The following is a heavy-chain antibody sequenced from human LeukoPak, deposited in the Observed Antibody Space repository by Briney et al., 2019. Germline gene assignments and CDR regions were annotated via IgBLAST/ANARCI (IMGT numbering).Heavy chain of an antibody. CDR2: INHSGST. J-gene: IGHJ4*02. CDR1: GGSFSGYY. V-gene: IGHV4-34*01. CDR3: ARGRYSLAY. Sequence: SETLSLTCAVYGGSFSGYYWSWIRQPPGKGLEWIGEINHSGSTNYNPSLKSRVTISVDTSKNQFSLKLSSVTAADTAVYYCARGRYSLAYRGQGTLVTVSS. D-gene: IGHD4-11*01.